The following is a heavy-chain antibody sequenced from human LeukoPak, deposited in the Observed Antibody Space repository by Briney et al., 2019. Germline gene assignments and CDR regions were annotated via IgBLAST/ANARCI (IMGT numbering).Heavy chain of an antibody. CDR3: TTTHYYYDSSGYYLRDY. Sequence: GGSLRLSCAASGFTFSNAWMSWVRQAPGKGLEWVGRIKSKTDGGTTDYAAPVKGRFPIPRDDSKNTLYLQMNSLKTEDTAVYYCTTTHYYYDSSGYYLRDYWGQGTLVTVSS. CDR2: IKSKTDGGTT. CDR1: GFTFSNAW. V-gene: IGHV3-15*01. D-gene: IGHD3-22*01. J-gene: IGHJ4*02.